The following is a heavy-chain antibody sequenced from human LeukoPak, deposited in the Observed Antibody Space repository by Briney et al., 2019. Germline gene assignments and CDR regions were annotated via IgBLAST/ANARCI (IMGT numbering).Heavy chain of an antibody. CDR2: IYYSGST. CDR3: ARPGVGSGRYGAFDI. CDR1: GGSIGSYY. V-gene: IGHV4-59*08. D-gene: IGHD5-18*01. Sequence: SGTLSLTCTVSGGSIGSYYWSWIRQPPGKGLEWLGYIYYSGSTNYSPSLESRVTMSVDTSKNQFSLKLRSMTAADTAVHYCARPGVGSGRYGAFDIWGQGTMVTVSS. J-gene: IGHJ3*02.